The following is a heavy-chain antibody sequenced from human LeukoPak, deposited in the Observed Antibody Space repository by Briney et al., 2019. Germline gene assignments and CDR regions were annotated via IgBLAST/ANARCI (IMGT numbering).Heavy chain of an antibody. Sequence: ASVKVSCKASGYTFTSYGISWVRQAPGQGLERMGWISAYNGNTNYAQKLQGRVTITRNTSISTAYMELSSLRSEDTAVYYCARRYYDFWSGYYDYFDYWGQGTLVTVSS. D-gene: IGHD3-3*01. CDR1: GYTFTSYG. CDR2: ISAYNGNT. J-gene: IGHJ4*02. CDR3: ARRYYDFWSGYYDYFDY. V-gene: IGHV1-18*01.